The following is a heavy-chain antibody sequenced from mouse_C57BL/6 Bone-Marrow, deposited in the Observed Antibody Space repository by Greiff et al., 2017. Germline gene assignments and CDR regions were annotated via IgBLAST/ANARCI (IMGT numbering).Heavy chain of an antibody. D-gene: IGHD1-1*01. J-gene: IGHJ2*01. CDR2: IYPRSGNT. CDR3: AQEGGGYGSSYDFDY. Sequence: QVQLKESGAELARPGASVKLSCKASGYTFTSYGISWVKQRTGQGLEWIGEIYPRSGNTYYNEKFKGKATLTADKSSSTAYMELRSLTSEDSAVYFCAQEGGGYGSSYDFDYWGQGTTLTVSS. CDR1: GYTFTSYG. V-gene: IGHV1-81*01.